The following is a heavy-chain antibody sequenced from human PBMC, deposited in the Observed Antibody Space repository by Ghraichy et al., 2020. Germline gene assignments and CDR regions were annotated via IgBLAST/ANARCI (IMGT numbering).Heavy chain of an antibody. Sequence: GSLNISCAASGFTFSDYYMSWIRQAPGKGLEWVSYISSSDSTLYYADSVKGRFTISRDNAKNSLYLQMNSLRAEDTAVYYCARAGSDCSGGSCYVGMDVWGQGTTVTVSS. CDR3: ARAGSDCSGGSCYVGMDV. CDR2: ISSSDSTL. V-gene: IGHV3-11*01. CDR1: GFTFSDYY. D-gene: IGHD2-15*01. J-gene: IGHJ6*02.